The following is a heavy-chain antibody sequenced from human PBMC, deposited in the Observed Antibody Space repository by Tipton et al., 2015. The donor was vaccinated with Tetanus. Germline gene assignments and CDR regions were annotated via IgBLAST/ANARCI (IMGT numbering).Heavy chain of an antibody. J-gene: IGHJ4*02. V-gene: IGHV1-8*02. CDR1: GGTLRGHS. CDR2: INPNTGHA. D-gene: IGHD6-13*01. Sequence: QSGAEVKKPGASVKVSCKASGGTLRGHSITWVRQAPGQGLEWMGWINPNTGHAGYAQKFQGRVTMTRNINITTAYLDLRTLRSDDTAVYYCARGNRGSSWYLWGQGTLVTVSS. CDR3: ARGNRGSSWYL.